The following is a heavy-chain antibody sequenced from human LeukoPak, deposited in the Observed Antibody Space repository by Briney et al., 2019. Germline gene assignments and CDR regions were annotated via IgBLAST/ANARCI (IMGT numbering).Heavy chain of an antibody. V-gene: IGHV4-59*04. D-gene: IGHD6-6*01. Sequence: PGGSLRLSCAASGFTVSSNYMSWVRQPPGKGLEWIGTIYYSGSTYYNPSLKSRVTMSVDTSKNQFSLKVRSVTAADTAVYYCARREYSSSSNFDYWGQGTLVTVSS. CDR3: ARREYSSSSNFDY. CDR1: GFTVSSNY. J-gene: IGHJ4*02. CDR2: IYYSGST.